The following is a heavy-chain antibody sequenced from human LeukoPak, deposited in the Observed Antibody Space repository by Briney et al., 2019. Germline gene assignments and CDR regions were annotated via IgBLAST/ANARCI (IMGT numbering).Heavy chain of an antibody. CDR2: INPNSGGT. D-gene: IGHD3-22*01. J-gene: IGHJ4*02. Sequence: ASVKVSCKASGYTFTSYYMHWVRQAPGQGLEWMGWINPNSGGTNYAQKFQGRVTMTRDTSISTAYMELSRLRSDDTAVYYCARSRPPGARMIVLFDYWGQGTLVSVSS. CDR1: GYTFTSYY. V-gene: IGHV1-2*02. CDR3: ARSRPPGARMIVLFDY.